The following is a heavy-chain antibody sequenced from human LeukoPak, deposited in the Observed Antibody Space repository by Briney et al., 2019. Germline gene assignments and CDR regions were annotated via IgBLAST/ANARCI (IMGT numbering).Heavy chain of an antibody. CDR1: GGSISSGSYY. D-gene: IGHD2-2*01. CDR3: AREIEDCSSNSCYDWFDP. Sequence: SETLSLTCTVSGGSISSGSYYWSWIRQPAGKGLEWIGRIYTSGSTNYNPSLKSRVTISVDTSKNQFSLKLSSVTAADTAVYYCAREIEDCSSNSCYDWFDPWGQGTLVTVSS. J-gene: IGHJ5*02. CDR2: IYTSGST. V-gene: IGHV4-61*02.